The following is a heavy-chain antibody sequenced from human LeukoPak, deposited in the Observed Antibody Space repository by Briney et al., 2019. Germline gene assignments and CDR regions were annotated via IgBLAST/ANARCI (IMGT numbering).Heavy chain of an antibody. V-gene: IGHV3-23*01. Sequence: GGSLRLSCAASGFSFSSYAMSWVRQAPGKGLEWVSAISGSGGSTYYADSVKGRFTISRDNSKNTLYLQMNSLRAEDTAVYYCAKGNFWFGTTTPEYDYWGQGTLVTVSS. D-gene: IGHD3-10*01. CDR1: GFSFSSYA. CDR2: ISGSGGST. CDR3: AKGNFWFGTTTPEYDY. J-gene: IGHJ4*02.